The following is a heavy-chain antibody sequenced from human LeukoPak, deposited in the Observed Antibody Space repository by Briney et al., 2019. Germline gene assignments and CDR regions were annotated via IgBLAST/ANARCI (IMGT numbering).Heavy chain of an antibody. CDR2: ISYDGSNK. Sequence: GGSLRLSCAASGFTFSSYGMHWVRQAPGKGLEWVAVISYDGSNKYYADSVKGRFTISRDNSKNTLYLQINSLRAEDTAVYYCAKHSRRSIYDSSGYYYGEIDYWGQGTLVTVSS. CDR1: GFTFSSYG. V-gene: IGHV3-30*18. D-gene: IGHD3-22*01. CDR3: AKHSRRSIYDSSGYYYGEIDY. J-gene: IGHJ4*02.